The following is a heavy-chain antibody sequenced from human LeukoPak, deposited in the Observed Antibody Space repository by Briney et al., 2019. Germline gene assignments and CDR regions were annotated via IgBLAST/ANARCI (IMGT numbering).Heavy chain of an antibody. Sequence: GGSLRLSCVASEFTFSNYVMSWVRQVPGKGLEWVSAITARGDGTNYADSVRGRFTISRDSSKNTLYLHLSSLRVEDTAVYYCAKEGMVTTFVWVDVWGQGTTVTVSS. CDR1: EFTFSNYV. CDR2: ITARGDGT. J-gene: IGHJ6*02. V-gene: IGHV3-23*01. CDR3: AKEGMVTTFVWVDV. D-gene: IGHD4-17*01.